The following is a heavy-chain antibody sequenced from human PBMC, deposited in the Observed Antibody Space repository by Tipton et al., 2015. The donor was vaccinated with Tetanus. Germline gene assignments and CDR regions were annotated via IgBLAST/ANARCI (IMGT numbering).Heavy chain of an antibody. V-gene: IGHV3-33*01. Sequence: SLRLSCAASGFIFSSYGIHWVRQAPGKRLEWVAASWYDGPDKYYADSVKGRFIISRDNSKNALYLQMNSLTAEDTAVYYCAREADCSGGSCFSGDFDNWGQGTQGTVSS. D-gene: IGHD2-15*01. CDR3: AREADCSGGSCFSGDFDN. CDR1: GFIFSSYG. J-gene: IGHJ4*02. CDR2: SWYDGPDK.